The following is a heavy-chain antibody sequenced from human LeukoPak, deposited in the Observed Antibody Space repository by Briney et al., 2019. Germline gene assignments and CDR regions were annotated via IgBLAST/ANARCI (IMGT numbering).Heavy chain of an antibody. V-gene: IGHV4-34*01. D-gene: IGHD6-19*01. CDR2: INHSGST. CDR3: ARAVADDPPQIRGGDDY. CDR1: GGSFSGYY. J-gene: IGHJ4*02. Sequence: SETLSLTCAVYGGSFSGYYWSRIRQPPGKGLEWIGEINHSGSTNYNPSLKSRVTISVDTSKNQFSLKLSSVTAADTAVYYCARAVADDPPQIRGGDDYWGQGTLVTVSS.